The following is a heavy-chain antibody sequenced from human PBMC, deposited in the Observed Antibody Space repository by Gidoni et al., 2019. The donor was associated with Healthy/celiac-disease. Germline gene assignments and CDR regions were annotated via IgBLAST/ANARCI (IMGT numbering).Heavy chain of an antibody. V-gene: IGHV1-58*01. Sequence: QMQLVQSGPEVKKPGTSVKVSCKASGFTFTSSAVQWVRQARGQRLEWIGWIVVGSGNTNYAQKFQERVTITRDMSTSTAYMELSSLRSEDTAVYYCAAGGEMATIDAFDIWGQGTMVTVSS. D-gene: IGHD3-16*01. CDR2: IVVGSGNT. J-gene: IGHJ3*02. CDR3: AAGGEMATIDAFDI. CDR1: GFTFTSSA.